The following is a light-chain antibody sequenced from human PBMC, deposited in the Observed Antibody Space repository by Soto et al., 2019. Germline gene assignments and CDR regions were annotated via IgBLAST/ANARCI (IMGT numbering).Light chain of an antibody. CDR3: QQYDSFPRT. CDR1: QRSSSY. V-gene: IGKV3-20*01. J-gene: IGKJ1*01. Sequence: LTHSPATLSLPPGERATRSCRASQRSSSYLAWYQQKPGRAPRLLIYCAFPRAGGVPDRFSGSGSGTEFTLTISRLQPEDFAVYYCQQYDSFPRTFGQGTKVDIK. CDR2: CAF.